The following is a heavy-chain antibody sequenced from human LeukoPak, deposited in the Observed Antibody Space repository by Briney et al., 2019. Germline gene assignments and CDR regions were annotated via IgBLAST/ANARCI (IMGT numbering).Heavy chain of an antibody. CDR1: GGSISSYY. CDR2: IYYSEGT. Sequence: TSETLSLTCTVPGGSISSYYWSLIRQPPGKGLEWIGYIYYSEGTNYNPSLKSRVTISVATSKNQFSLKLSSVTAADTALYYCTKGGWYLDLWGRGTLVTVSS. V-gene: IGHV4-59*13. D-gene: IGHD3-16*01. CDR3: TKGGWYLDL. J-gene: IGHJ2*01.